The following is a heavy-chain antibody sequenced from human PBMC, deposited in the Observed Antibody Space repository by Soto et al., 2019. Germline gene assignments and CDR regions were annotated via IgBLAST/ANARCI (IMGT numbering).Heavy chain of an antibody. CDR2: IIPIFGTA. V-gene: IGHV1-69*12. Sequence: QVQLVQSGAEVKKPGSSVTVSCKASGGTFSSYTISWVRQAPGQGLEWMGGIIPIFGTANYAQKFQGRVTITADESTSTAYMELSSLRSEDTAVDYCARGNHMWLQLWYFALWGRGTLVTVSS. D-gene: IGHD5-12*01. CDR3: ARGNHMWLQLWYFAL. J-gene: IGHJ2*01. CDR1: GGTFSSYT.